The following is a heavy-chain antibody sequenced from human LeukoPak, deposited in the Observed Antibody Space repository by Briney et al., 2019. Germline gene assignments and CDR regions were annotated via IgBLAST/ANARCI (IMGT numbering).Heavy chain of an antibody. CDR1: GGSFSGYY. CDR2: INHSGST. Sequence: SETLSLTCAVYGGSFSGYYWSWIRQPPGKGLEWIGEINHSGSTNYNPSLKSRVTISVDTSKNQFFLKLSSVTAADTAVYYCAKPAMGSSWSRDYWGQGTLVTVSS. J-gene: IGHJ4*02. D-gene: IGHD6-13*01. V-gene: IGHV4-34*01. CDR3: AKPAMGSSWSRDY.